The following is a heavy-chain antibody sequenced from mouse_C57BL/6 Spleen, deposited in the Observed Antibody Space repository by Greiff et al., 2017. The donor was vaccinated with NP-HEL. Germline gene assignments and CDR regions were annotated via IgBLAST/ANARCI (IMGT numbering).Heavy chain of an antibody. J-gene: IGHJ2*01. CDR1: GFSLTSYG. CDR3: ARSPYYGSSHFDY. Sequence: VKVVESGPGLVQPSQSLSITCTVSGFSLTSYGVHWVRQSPGKGLEWLGVIWSGGSTDYNAAFISRLSISKDNSKSQVFFKMNSLQADDTAIYYCARSPYYGSSHFDYWGQGTTLTVSS. D-gene: IGHD1-1*01. CDR2: IWSGGST. V-gene: IGHV2-2*01.